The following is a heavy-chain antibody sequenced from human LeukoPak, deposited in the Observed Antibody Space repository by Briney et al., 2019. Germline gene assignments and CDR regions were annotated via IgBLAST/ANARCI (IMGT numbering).Heavy chain of an antibody. CDR2: IYHSGST. CDR3: ARHVVVPAAIAVIGWFDP. Sequence: SETLSLTCAVSGYSISSGYYWGWIRQPPGKGLEWIGSIYHSGSTYYNPSLKSRVTISVDTSKNQFSLKLSSVTAADTAVYYCARHVVVPAAIAVIGWFDPWGQGTLVTVSS. V-gene: IGHV4-38-2*01. D-gene: IGHD2-2*01. CDR1: GYSISSGYY. J-gene: IGHJ5*02.